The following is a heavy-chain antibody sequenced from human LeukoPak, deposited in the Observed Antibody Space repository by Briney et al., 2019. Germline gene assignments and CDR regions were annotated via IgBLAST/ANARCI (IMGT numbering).Heavy chain of an antibody. CDR3: ARWKVRRLKTTVTTLYYYGMDV. J-gene: IGHJ6*02. D-gene: IGHD4-17*01. CDR1: GVPFSDYY. V-gene: IGHV4-34*01. Sequence: SETLSLTCAVYGVPFSDYYWSWIRQPPGKGLEWIGEINHSGSTNYNPSLKSRVTTSVDTSKNQFSLKLSSVTAADTAVYYCARWKVRRLKTTVTTLYYYGMDVWGQGTTVTVSS. CDR2: INHSGST.